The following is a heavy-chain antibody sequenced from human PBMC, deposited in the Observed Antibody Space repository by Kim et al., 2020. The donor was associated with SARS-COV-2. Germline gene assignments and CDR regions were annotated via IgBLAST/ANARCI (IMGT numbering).Heavy chain of an antibody. J-gene: IGHJ5*02. CDR2: INTNTGNP. D-gene: IGHD2-21*02. CDR1: GYTFTSYA. Sequence: ASVKVSCKASGYTFTSYAMNWVRQAPGQGLEWMGWINTNTGNPTYAQGFTGRFVFSLDTSVSTAYLQISSLKAEDTAVYYCARDSNTVVTPMYNWFDPWGQGTLVTVSS. V-gene: IGHV7-4-1*02. CDR3: ARDSNTVVTPMYNWFDP.